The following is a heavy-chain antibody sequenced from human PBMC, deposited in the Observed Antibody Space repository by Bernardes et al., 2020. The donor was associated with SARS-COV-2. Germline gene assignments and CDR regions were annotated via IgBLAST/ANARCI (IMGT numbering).Heavy chain of an antibody. J-gene: IGHJ4*02. D-gene: IGHD3-22*01. CDR3: ARGRYSIHMILVVFTGGIFYFDY. V-gene: IGHV4-34*01. CDR1: GESFCAYY. Sequence: TLSLTCAVYGESFCAYYWSWIRQPPGKGLEWIGEINHSGSTNYNPSLKSRVTISVDTSKKQFSLKLSSVTVADTAVYYFARGRYSIHMILVVFTGGIFYFDYWGQGTLVTVSS. CDR2: INHSGST.